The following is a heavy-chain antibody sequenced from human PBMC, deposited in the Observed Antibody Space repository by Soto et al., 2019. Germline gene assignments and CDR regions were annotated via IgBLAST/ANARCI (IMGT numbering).Heavy chain of an antibody. D-gene: IGHD3-3*01. CDR3: ATPPALGFLEWLPDY. J-gene: IGHJ4*02. V-gene: IGHV3-30-3*01. CDR1: GFTFSSYA. Sequence: LRLSCAASGFTFSSYAMHWVRQAPGKGLEWVAVISYDGSNKYYADSVKGRFTISRDNSKNTLYLQMNSLRAEDTAVYYCATPPALGFLEWLPDYWGQGTLVTVSS. CDR2: ISYDGSNK.